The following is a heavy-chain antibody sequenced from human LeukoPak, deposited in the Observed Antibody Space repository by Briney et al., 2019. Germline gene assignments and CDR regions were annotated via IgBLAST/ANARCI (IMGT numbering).Heavy chain of an antibody. J-gene: IGHJ3*02. D-gene: IGHD4-17*01. CDR1: GFIFSSYS. CDR3: ARVGDYGAFDM. V-gene: IGHV3-64*02. Sequence: GGSLRLYCAASGFIFSSYSMHWVRQAPGKGLQYVSAISTNGGGGTTYYAEFVEDRFIISRDNSKNTLYLQMDSLRAEDMAVYYCARVGDYGAFDMWGQGTMVTVSS. CDR2: ISTNGGGGTT.